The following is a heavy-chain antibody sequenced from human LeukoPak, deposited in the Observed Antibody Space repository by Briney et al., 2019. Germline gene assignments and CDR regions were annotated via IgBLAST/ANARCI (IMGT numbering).Heavy chain of an antibody. CDR1: GFTFSSYS. CDR3: AKDSRGSSAWNH. D-gene: IGHD2-2*01. V-gene: IGHV3-21*04. Sequence: GGSLRLSCAASGFTFSSYSMNWVRQAPGKGPEWVSSISSSSSYIYYADSVKGRFTISRDNSKNTLYLQMNSLRAEDTAVYYCAKDSRGSSAWNHWGQGTLVTVSS. J-gene: IGHJ5*02. CDR2: ISSSSSYI.